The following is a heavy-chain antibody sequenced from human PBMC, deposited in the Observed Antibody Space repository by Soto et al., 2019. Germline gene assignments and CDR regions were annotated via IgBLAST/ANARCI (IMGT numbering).Heavy chain of an antibody. Sequence: PSETLSLTCTVSGGSISSGDYYWSWIRQPPGKGLEWIGYIYYSGGTYYNPSLKSRVTISVDTSKNQFSLKLSSVTAADTAVYYCASEYYYDSSGFDYWGQGTLVTVSS. V-gene: IGHV4-30-4*01. J-gene: IGHJ4*02. CDR1: GGSISSGDYY. CDR2: IYYSGGT. D-gene: IGHD3-22*01. CDR3: ASEYYYDSSGFDY.